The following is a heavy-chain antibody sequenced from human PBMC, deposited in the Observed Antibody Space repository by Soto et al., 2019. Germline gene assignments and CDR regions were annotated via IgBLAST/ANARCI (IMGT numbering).Heavy chain of an antibody. Sequence: SSVKVSCKASGYTFFTYDISWVRQAPGQGLEWMGWIITYSGKAKYAQKFQGRVTITADESTSTAYMELSSLRSDDTAVCYCASCHTPRFDCYYGIDVWGAGTTVTVSS. V-gene: IGHV1-69*13. J-gene: IGHJ6*04. CDR1: GYTFFTYD. D-gene: IGHD3-16*01. CDR2: IITYSGKA. CDR3: ASCHTPRFDCYYGIDV.